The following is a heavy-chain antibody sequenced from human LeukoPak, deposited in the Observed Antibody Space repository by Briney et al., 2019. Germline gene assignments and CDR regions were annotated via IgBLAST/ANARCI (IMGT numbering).Heavy chain of an antibody. CDR3: ARDGYSGYDPFDY. CDR2: IWYDGSNK. J-gene: IGHJ4*02. CDR1: GFTFSSYG. V-gene: IGHV3-33*01. Sequence: GRSLRLSCAASGFTFSSYGMHWVRQAPGKGLEWVAVIWYDGSNKYYADSVKGRFTISRDNSKNTLYLQMNSLRAEDTAVYYCARDGYSGYDPFDYWGQGTLVTVSS. D-gene: IGHD5-12*01.